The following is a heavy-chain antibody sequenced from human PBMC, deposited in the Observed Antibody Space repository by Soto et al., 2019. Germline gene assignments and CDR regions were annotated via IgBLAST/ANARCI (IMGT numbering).Heavy chain of an antibody. J-gene: IGHJ5*02. CDR3: AMGGLGPLPIRFDP. V-gene: IGHV3-64*01. D-gene: IGHD3-16*01. CDR1: GFTFSSYA. Sequence: HPGGSLRLSCAASGFTFSSYAMHWVRQAPGKGLEYVSAISSNGGSTYYANSVKGRFTISRDNSKNTLYLQMGSLRAEDMAVYYCAMGGLGPLPIRFDPWGQGTLVTVSS. CDR2: ISSNGGST.